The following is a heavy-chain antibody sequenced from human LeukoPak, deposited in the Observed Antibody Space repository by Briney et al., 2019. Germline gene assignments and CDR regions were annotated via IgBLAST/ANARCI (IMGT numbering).Heavy chain of an antibody. CDR3: ARDSSSWARYFDL. Sequence: KTSETLSLTCTVSGGSISSYYWSWIRQPPGKGLEWIGYIYYSGTTNYNPSLKSRVTISLDRSKNQFSLKVNSVTAADTALYYCARDSSSWARYFDLWGRGTLVTVSS. CDR2: IYYSGTT. V-gene: IGHV4-59*01. D-gene: IGHD2-2*01. CDR1: GGSISSYY. J-gene: IGHJ2*01.